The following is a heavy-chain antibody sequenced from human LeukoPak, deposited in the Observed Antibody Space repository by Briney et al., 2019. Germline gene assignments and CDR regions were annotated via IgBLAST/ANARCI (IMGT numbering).Heavy chain of an antibody. D-gene: IGHD3-10*01. CDR3: ARLMVRGVMSAYYGMDV. CDR2: IYYSGST. J-gene: IGHJ6*02. CDR1: GGSISGYY. V-gene: IGHV4-59*01. Sequence: NPSETLSLTCTVSGGSISGYYWSWIRQPPGKGLEWIGYIYYSGSTNYNPSLKSRVTISVDTSKNQFSLKLSSVTAADTAVYYCARLMVRGVMSAYYGMDVWGQGTTVTVSS.